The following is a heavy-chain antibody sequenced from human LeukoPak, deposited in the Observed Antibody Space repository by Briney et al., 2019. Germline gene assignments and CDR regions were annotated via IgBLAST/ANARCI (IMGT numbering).Heavy chain of an antibody. CDR3: ARVRYYYDSSGYLDWFDP. V-gene: IGHV1-2*02. CDR2: INPNSGGT. J-gene: IGHJ5*02. Sequence: ASVKVSCKASGYTFSTYAINWVRQAPGQGLEWMGWINPNSGGTNYAQKFQGRVTMTRDTSISTAYMELSRLRSDDTAVYYCARVRYYYDSSGYLDWFDPWGQGTLVTVSS. D-gene: IGHD3-22*01. CDR1: GYTFSTYA.